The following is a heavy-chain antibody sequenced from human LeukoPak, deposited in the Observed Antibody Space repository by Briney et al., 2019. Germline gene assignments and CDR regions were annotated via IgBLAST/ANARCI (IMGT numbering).Heavy chain of an antibody. J-gene: IGHJ6*02. CDR1: GYTFTDYY. CDR2: IKANSGDT. Sequence: AAVKVSCKASGYTFTDYYIHCGREAPGQGPGWRGWIKANSGDTNSAQKFQGRVTLTRDTSINTAYIEVNRLISDDTAVYCCGRVTIFSPSHYYGMDVWGQGTAVTVSS. V-gene: IGHV1-2*02. D-gene: IGHD3-3*01. CDR3: GRVTIFSPSHYYGMDV.